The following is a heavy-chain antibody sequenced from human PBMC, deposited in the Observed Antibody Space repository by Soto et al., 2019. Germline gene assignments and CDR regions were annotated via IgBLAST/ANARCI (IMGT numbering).Heavy chain of an antibody. V-gene: IGHV3-43*01. J-gene: IGHJ6*02. CDR3: AKDKNSYYYGMDV. CDR2: ISWDGGST. CDR1: GFTFDDYT. Sequence: HPGGSLRLSCAASGFTFDDYTMHWVRQAPGKGLEWVSLISWDGGSTYYADSVKGRFTISRDNSKNSLYLQMNSLRTEDTALYYCAKDKNSYYYGMDVWGQGTTVTVSS.